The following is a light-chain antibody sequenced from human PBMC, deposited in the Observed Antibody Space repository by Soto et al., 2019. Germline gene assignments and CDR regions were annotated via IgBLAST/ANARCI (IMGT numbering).Light chain of an antibody. CDR3: QQYGGSPIT. CDR1: QSVTTR. J-gene: IGKJ5*01. Sequence: VLAQAPGTLSFSAGERVTHPCRASQSVTTRLAWYQHKPGQAPRLLMSGASSRASGVPVRFSGSGSGTDFTLTISRLEPEDFALYYCQQYGGSPITFGLGTRLEIK. CDR2: GAS. V-gene: IGKV3-20*01.